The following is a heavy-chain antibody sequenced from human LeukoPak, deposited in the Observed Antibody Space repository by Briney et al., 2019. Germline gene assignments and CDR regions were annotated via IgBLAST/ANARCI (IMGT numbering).Heavy chain of an antibody. CDR3: ARDCSGGSCYSSGNAFDI. D-gene: IGHD2-15*01. CDR1: GFTFSSYS. J-gene: IGHJ3*02. V-gene: IGHV3-21*05. Sequence: GGSLRLSCAASGFTFSSYSLNWVRQAPGKGLEWVSYIGTSSSYTYYADSVKGRFTISRDNAKNSLYLQMNSLRAEDTAVYYCARDCSGGSCYSSGNAFDIWGQGTMVTVSS. CDR2: IGTSSSYT.